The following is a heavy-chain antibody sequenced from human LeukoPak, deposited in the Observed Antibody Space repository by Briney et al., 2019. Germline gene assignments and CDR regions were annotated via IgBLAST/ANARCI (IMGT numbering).Heavy chain of an antibody. Sequence: PSETLSLTCTVSSGSIGSDALYWGWIRQSPGKGLDWIGSVHYTRSYSGTTYYNPSLESRVTVSTDRSKTLCSLKLTSVTAADTAVYYCVAEEYGMGSYYKSAFWGKGALVTVSS. CDR2: VHYTRSYSGTT. CDR3: VAEEYGMGSYYKSAF. CDR1: SGSIGSDALY. D-gene: IGHD3-10*01. V-gene: IGHV4-39*01. J-gene: IGHJ4*02.